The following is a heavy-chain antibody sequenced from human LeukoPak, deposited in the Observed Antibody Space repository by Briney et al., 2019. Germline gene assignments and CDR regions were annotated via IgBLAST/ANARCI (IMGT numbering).Heavy chain of an antibody. Sequence: SVKLSCKASGRTFNSYAISLMRHAPGQGNEWMGGIIPIFGTANYAQKFQGRVTITADESTSTAYMELSSLRSEDTAVYYCARERQTVEMATIIAFDIWGQGTMVTVSS. J-gene: IGHJ3*02. V-gene: IGHV1-69*13. CDR2: IIPIFGTA. D-gene: IGHD5-24*01. CDR1: GRTFNSYA. CDR3: ARERQTVEMATIIAFDI.